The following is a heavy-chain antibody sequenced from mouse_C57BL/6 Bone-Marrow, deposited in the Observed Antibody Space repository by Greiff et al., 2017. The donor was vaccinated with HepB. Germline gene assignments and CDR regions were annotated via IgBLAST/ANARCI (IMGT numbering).Heavy chain of an antibody. CDR2: IYPGDGDT. CDR1: GYAFSSSW. CDR3: ARKGGYSPYFDY. Sequence: QVQLKESGPELVKPGASVKISCKASGYAFSSSWMNWVKQRPGKGLEWIGRIYPGDGDTNYNGKFKGKATLTADKSSSTAYMQLSSLTSEDSAVYFCARKGGYSPYFDYWGPGTTLTVSS. V-gene: IGHV1-82*01. J-gene: IGHJ2*01.